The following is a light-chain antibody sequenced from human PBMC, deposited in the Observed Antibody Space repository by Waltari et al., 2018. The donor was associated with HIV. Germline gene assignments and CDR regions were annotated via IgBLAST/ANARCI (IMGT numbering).Light chain of an antibody. CDR1: QDIINY. J-gene: IGKJ2*01. CDR3: QQYKSKPYT. Sequence: DIQMTHSPSSLSASVGDRVTITCRASQDIINYLAWFQQKPGKAPKSLIYAASRLQSVVPSKFSGSGSGTEFTLTISSLQPEDFATYYCQQYKSKPYTFGQGTKLEMK. CDR2: AAS. V-gene: IGKV1-16*02.